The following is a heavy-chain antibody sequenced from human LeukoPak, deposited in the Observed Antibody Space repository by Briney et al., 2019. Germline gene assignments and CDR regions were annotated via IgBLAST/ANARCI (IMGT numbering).Heavy chain of an antibody. CDR2: YYGGRT. V-gene: IGHV4-59*01. Sequence: SETLSLTCTVSGDSISRYYWSWIRQSPGKGLEWIGYYGGRTTYNPSLKSRVTMSVDTFKNQFSLKLTSVTAADTAVYYCARYDHAPSYYYYYMDVWGKGTTVTVPS. CDR1: GDSISRYY. CDR3: ARYDHAPSYYYYYMDV. J-gene: IGHJ6*03. D-gene: IGHD1-14*01.